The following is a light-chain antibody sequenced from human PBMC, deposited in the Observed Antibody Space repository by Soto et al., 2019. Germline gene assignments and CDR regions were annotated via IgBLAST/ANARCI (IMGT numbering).Light chain of an antibody. CDR1: QSVSSSY. CDR3: QQYGSSPIT. J-gene: IGKJ5*01. Sequence: EIVLTQSPGTLSLSPGERATLSWRASQSVSSSYLAWYQQKPGQAPRLLIYGASSRATGIPDRFSGSGSGTDFSLTINRLEPEDFAVYFCQQYGSSPITFGQGTRLEIK. V-gene: IGKV3-20*01. CDR2: GAS.